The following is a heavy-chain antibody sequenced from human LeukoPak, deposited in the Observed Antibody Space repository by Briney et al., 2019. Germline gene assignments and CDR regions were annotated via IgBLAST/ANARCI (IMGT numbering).Heavy chain of an antibody. V-gene: IGHV1-24*01. CDR2: FDPEDGET. D-gene: IGHD1-7*01. CDR3: ATHPNWNYEWFDP. J-gene: IGHJ5*02. CDR1: GYTLTELS. Sequence: ASVKVSCKVSGYTLTELSMHWVRQAPGKGLEWMGGFDPEDGETIHAQKFQGRVTMTEDTSTDTAYMELSSLRSEDTAVYYCATHPNWNYEWFDPWGQGTLVTVSS.